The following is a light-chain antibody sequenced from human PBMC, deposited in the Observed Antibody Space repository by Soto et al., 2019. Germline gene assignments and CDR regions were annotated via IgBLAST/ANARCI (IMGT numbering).Light chain of an antibody. J-gene: IGLJ2*01. CDR2: DVN. V-gene: IGLV2-14*03. CDR3: TSWTTSTTMI. Sequence: QSALTQPASVSGSPGQSITISCTGTSSDIGAYNFVSWYQQHPGKAPKLMLYDVNIRPSGVSNRFSGSKSGNTASLTSSGLQAEDEADYYCTSWTTSTTMIFGGGTQVTVL. CDR1: SSDIGAYNF.